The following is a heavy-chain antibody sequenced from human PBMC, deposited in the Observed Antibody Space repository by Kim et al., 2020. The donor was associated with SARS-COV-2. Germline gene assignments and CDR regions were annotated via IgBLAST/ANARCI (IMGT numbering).Heavy chain of an antibody. CDR1: GFSSRNYW. CDR2: IKKDGSEK. D-gene: IGHD5-18*01. V-gene: IGHV3-7*03. CDR3: ASLDTATFWGSSD. Sequence: GGSLRLSCVASGFSSRNYWLSWVRKAPGKGLEWVAMIKKDGSEKYYVDSTKGRLVISRDNAKNSMYLQMNSLRAEDTAVYYCASLDTATFWGSSDWGQGTLVTVSS. J-gene: IGHJ4*02.